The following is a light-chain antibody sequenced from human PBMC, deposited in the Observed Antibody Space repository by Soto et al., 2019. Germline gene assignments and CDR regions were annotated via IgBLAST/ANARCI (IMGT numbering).Light chain of an antibody. CDR2: DVS. CDR3: PRYGISPT. CDR1: QSVSSNY. Sequence: DIVLTQSPGTLSLSPGERATLSCRSSQSVSSNYLAWYQQKPDQDPRLVIYDVSGRATGIPDRFSGSGSGTDFTLTISRLEPEDSAVYYCPRYGISPTFGQGNKVDIK. J-gene: IGKJ1*01. V-gene: IGKV3-20*01.